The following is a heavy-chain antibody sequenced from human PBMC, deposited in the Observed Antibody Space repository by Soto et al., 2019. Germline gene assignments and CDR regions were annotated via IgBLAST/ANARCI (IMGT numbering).Heavy chain of an antibody. J-gene: IGHJ4*02. Sequence: QVQLVESGGGVVQPGRSPRLSCAASGFTFSSYGMHWVRQAPGKGLEWVAVISYDGSNKYYADSVKGRFTISRDNSKNTLYLQMNSLRAEDTAVYYCAKGAGYCTNGVCPLDYWGQGTLVTVSS. CDR1: GFTFSSYG. CDR3: AKGAGYCTNGVCPLDY. V-gene: IGHV3-30*18. D-gene: IGHD2-8*01. CDR2: ISYDGSNK.